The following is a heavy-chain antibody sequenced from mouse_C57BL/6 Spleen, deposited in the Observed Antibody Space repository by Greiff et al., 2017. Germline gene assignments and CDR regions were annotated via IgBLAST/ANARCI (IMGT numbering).Heavy chain of an antibody. CDR3: ARTQDGFAY. CDR1: GYAFSSSW. CDR2: IYPGDGDT. D-gene: IGHD1-1*01. J-gene: IGHJ3*01. Sequence: QVQLQQSGPELVKPGASVKISCKASGYAFSSSWMNWVKQRPGKGLEWIGRIYPGDGDTNYNGKFKGKATLTADKSSSTAYMQLSSLTSEDSAVYFCARTQDGFAYWVQGTLVTVSA. V-gene: IGHV1-82*01.